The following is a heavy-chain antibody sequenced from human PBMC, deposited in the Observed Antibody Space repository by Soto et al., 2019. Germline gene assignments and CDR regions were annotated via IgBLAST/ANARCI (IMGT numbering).Heavy chain of an antibody. CDR3: AHVYPAASGTRSYFDH. CDR1: GFSFTTSSGG. Sequence: SGPTLVNPTQTLTLTCTFSGFSFTTSSGGVGWIRQPPGKALEFLALIYWDDDKRLNPSLKNRLTITKDSSRNQVVLTTPNTDPENTPTHSSAHVYPAASGTRSYFDHWRQGTMVPVTS. J-gene: IGHJ4*02. V-gene: IGHV2-5*02. D-gene: IGHD6-13*01. CDR2: IYWDDDK.